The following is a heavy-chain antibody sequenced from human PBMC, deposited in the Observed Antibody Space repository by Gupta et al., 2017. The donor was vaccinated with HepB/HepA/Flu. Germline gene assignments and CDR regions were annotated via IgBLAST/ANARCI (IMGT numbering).Heavy chain of an antibody. J-gene: IGHJ5*02. CDR1: GGSISNDTW. Sequence: QAHLQESGPGLVKPSGTLPLTCAVSGGSISNDTWWSWVRQPPGKGLEWIGELSHIGSTNYNPARKSRVTISAEMSKNQLSLNLTSVTAAETAVYYFANISGGVGRGWFDPWGQGTLVTVSS. CDR2: LSHIGST. D-gene: IGHD6-25*01. V-gene: IGHV4-4*02. CDR3: ANISGGVGRGWFDP.